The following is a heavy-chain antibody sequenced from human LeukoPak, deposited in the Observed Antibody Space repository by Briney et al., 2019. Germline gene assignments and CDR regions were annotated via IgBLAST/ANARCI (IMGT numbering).Heavy chain of an antibody. J-gene: IGHJ6*02. D-gene: IGHD3-10*01. Sequence: GGSLRLSCAASGFTFISYSMTWVRQAPGKGLEWVSYINSGSSTMYYADSVKGRFTISRDSGRTSLYLQMNCLRDEDTAVYYCARVIAVVRGGGLSYYYAMDVWGQGTTVTVSS. CDR1: GFTFISYS. CDR2: INSGSSTM. V-gene: IGHV3-48*02. CDR3: ARVIAVVRGGGLSYYYAMDV.